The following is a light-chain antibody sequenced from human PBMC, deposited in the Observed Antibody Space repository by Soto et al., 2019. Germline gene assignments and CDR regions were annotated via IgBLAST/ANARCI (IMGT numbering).Light chain of an antibody. CDR1: SSDVGGYNY. CDR2: DVS. V-gene: IGLV2-14*01. J-gene: IGLJ2*01. Sequence: QSALTQPASVSGSPGQSITISCTGTSSDVGGYNYVSWYQQHPGKAPQLMIYDVSNRPSGVSNRFSGSKSGNTASLTISGFQAEDEADYYCSSYTSSSTLVVFGGGTKLTVL. CDR3: SSYTSSSTLVV.